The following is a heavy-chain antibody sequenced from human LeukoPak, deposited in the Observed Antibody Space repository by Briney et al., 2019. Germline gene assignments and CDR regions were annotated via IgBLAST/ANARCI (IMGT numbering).Heavy chain of an antibody. CDR3: AKGGSGSYLYYFDL. J-gene: IGHJ4*02. CDR2: ISYTGGST. D-gene: IGHD3-10*01. Sequence: GGSLRLSCAASVFTFSNYAMTWVRHAPGTGLEWVSTISYTGGSTYYAESVKGWFTISRDNSKNILSLQMNSLRAEDTAVYYCAKGGSGSYLYYFDLWGQGTLVTVSS. CDR1: VFTFSNYA. V-gene: IGHV3-23*01.